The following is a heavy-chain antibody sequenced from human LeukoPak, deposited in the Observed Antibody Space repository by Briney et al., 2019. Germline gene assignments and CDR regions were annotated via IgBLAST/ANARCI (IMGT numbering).Heavy chain of an antibody. CDR1: GYTFTSYY. D-gene: IGHD1-26*01. V-gene: IGHV1-46*01. CDR2: INPSGGST. CDR3: ARAALHSGSYEGA. Sequence: GASVKVSCKASGYTFTSYYMHWVRQAPGQGLEWMGIINPSGGSTSYAQKFQGRVTITADESTSTAYMELSSLRSEDTAVYYCARAALHSGSYEGAWGQGTMVTVSS. J-gene: IGHJ3*01.